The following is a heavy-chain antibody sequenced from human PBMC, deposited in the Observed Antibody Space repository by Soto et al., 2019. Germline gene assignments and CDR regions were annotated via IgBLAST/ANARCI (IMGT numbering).Heavy chain of an antibody. J-gene: IGHJ5*02. Sequence: SVKVSCKASGGTFSSYAISWVRQAPGQGLEWMGGIIPIFGTANYAQKFQGRVTITADKSTSTAYMELSSLRSEDTAVYYCARDTTTVVTYPHWFDPWGQGTLVTVSS. D-gene: IGHD4-17*01. CDR1: GGTFSSYA. CDR2: IIPIFGTA. V-gene: IGHV1-69*06. CDR3: ARDTTTVVTYPHWFDP.